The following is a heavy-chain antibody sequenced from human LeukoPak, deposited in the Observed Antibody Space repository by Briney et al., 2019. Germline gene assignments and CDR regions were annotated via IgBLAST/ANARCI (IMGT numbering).Heavy chain of an antibody. Sequence: PGGSLRLSCAASGFTFSDYAMSWVRQPPGKGLEWVSTISGSGDYTYYADSARGRFTISRDNSKNTLYLQMNSLRVEDTAVYYCATTLRSGSYYFDSWGQGTLVTVSS. D-gene: IGHD1-26*01. CDR1: GFTFSDYA. J-gene: IGHJ4*02. V-gene: IGHV3-23*01. CDR2: ISGSGDYT. CDR3: ATTLRSGSYYFDS.